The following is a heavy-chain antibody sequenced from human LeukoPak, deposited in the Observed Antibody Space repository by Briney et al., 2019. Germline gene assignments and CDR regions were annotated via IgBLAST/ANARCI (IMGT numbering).Heavy chain of an antibody. J-gene: IGHJ5*02. CDR1: GYSFTSYW. Sequence: GESLKISCKGSGYSFTSYWIGWVRQMPGKGLEWMGIIYPGDSDTRYRPSFQGQVTISADKSISTAYLQWSSLKASDTTMYYCARHVAYYYDSSGYYRWFDPWGQGTLVTVSS. V-gene: IGHV5-51*01. D-gene: IGHD3-22*01. CDR3: ARHVAYYYDSSGYYRWFDP. CDR2: IYPGDSDT.